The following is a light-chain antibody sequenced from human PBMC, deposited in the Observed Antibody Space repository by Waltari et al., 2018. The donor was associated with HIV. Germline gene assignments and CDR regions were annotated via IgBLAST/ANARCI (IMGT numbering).Light chain of an antibody. J-gene: IGLJ2*01. CDR3: NSRDSSGNHVV. Sequence: SSELTQDPAVSVALGQTVRITCQGDSLRSYYASWYQQKPGQAPVLVIFGKNDRPSGIPDRCSGSDSGNTASLTITGAQAEDEADYYCNSRDSSGNHVVFGGGTKLTVL. CDR2: GKN. CDR1: SLRSYY. V-gene: IGLV3-19*01.